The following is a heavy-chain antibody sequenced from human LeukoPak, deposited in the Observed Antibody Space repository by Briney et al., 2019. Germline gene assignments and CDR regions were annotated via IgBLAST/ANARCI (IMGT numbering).Heavy chain of an antibody. CDR1: GFTFSDYY. V-gene: IGHV3-11*04. D-gene: IGHD2-2*01. CDR2: ISSSGSTI. J-gene: IGHJ6*03. CDR3: ARDHPRHCSSTSCPYYYYMDV. Sequence: PGGSLRLSCAASGFTFSDYYMSWIRQAPGKGLEWVSYISSSGSTIYYADSVKGRFTISRDNAKNSLYLQMNSLRAEDTAVYYCARDHPRHCSSTSCPYYYYMDVWGKGTTVTVSS.